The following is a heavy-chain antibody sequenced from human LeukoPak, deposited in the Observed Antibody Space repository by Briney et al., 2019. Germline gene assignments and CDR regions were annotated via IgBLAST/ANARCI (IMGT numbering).Heavy chain of an antibody. CDR1: GFTFSSYS. D-gene: IGHD1-26*01. CDR3: ARESISGHRDFDY. CDR2: ISSGSRTI. V-gene: IGHV3-48*01. Sequence: GGSLRLSCAASGFTFSSYSMNWLRQAPGKGLEWLSYISSGSRTIYYTDSVKGRFTVSRDNAKSSLYLQMNSLRAEDTAVYYCARESISGHRDFDYWGQGALVTVSS. J-gene: IGHJ4*02.